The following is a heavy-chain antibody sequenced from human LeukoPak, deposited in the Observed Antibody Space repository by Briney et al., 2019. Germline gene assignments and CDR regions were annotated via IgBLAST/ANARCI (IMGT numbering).Heavy chain of an antibody. D-gene: IGHD3-3*01. CDR2: ISSSSSYT. V-gene: IGHV3-21*01. J-gene: IGHJ3*02. CDR1: GFTFSSYS. Sequence: GGSLRLSCAASGFTFSSYSMNWVRQAPGQGLEWVSSISSSSSYTYYADSVKGRFTISRDNAKNSLYLEMNSLRAEDTAVYYCARDLYTSSYDFWSGYYKGGGNAFDIWGQGTMVTVSS. CDR3: ARDLYTSSYDFWSGYYKGGGNAFDI.